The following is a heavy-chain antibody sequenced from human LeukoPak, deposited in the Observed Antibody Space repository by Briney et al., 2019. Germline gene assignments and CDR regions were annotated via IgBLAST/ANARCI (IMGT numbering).Heavy chain of an antibody. CDR3: AAARASRAGLTYYFDY. J-gene: IGHJ4*02. D-gene: IGHD4/OR15-4a*01. Sequence: VASVKVSCKASGFIFSSSAVQWVRQARGQRLEWIGWIVVGGGYTNYAQELQERVTITRDMSTSTAYMELSSLRSEDTAVYYCAAARASRAGLTYYFDYWGQGTLVTVSS. V-gene: IGHV1-58*01. CDR1: GFIFSSSA. CDR2: IVVGGGYT.